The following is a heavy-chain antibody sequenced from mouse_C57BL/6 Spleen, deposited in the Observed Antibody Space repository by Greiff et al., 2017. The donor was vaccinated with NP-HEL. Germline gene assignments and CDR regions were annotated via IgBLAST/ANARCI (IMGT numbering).Heavy chain of an antibody. CDR3: ARESQSTMVPYFDV. CDR1: GYAFSSSW. J-gene: IGHJ1*03. D-gene: IGHD2-1*01. V-gene: IGHV1-82*01. Sequence: QVQLQQSGPELVKPGASVKISCKASGYAFSSSWMNWVKQRPGKGLEWIGRIYPGDGDTNYNGKFKGKATLTADKSSSTAYMQLSSLTSEDSAVYFCARESQSTMVPYFDVWGTGTTVTVSS. CDR2: IYPGDGDT.